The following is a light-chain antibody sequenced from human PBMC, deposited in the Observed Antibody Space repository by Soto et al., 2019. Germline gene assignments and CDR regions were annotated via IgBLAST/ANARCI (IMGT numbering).Light chain of an antibody. CDR1: QSVSSSY. V-gene: IGKV3D-20*02. CDR3: QQRYNWPLT. J-gene: IGKJ4*01. CDR2: GAS. Sequence: EIVLTQSPGTLSLSPGDRATLSCRASQSVSSSYLAWYQQKPGQAPRLLIYGASSRATGIPDRFSGSGSGTDFTLTISSLEPEDFAVYYCQQRYNWPLTFGGGTKVDIK.